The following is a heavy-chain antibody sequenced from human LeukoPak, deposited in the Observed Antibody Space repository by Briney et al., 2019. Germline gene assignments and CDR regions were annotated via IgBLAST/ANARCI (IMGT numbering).Heavy chain of an antibody. J-gene: IGHJ6*03. CDR3: ARDQGFSYYFYYMDV. CDR1: GFTFSSYE. D-gene: IGHD3-3*01. Sequence: GGSLRLSCAASGFTFSSYEMNWVRQAPGKGLEWVSYISNSGSTIYYTDSVKGRFTISRDNAKNSLYLQMNSLRAEDTAVYYCARDQGFSYYFYYMDVWGKGTTVTVSS. V-gene: IGHV3-48*03. CDR2: ISNSGSTI.